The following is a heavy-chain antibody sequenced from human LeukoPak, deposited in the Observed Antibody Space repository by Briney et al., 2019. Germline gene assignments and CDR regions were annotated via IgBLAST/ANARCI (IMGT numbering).Heavy chain of an antibody. CDR1: GFTFSSYA. D-gene: IGHD5-18*01. CDR2: ISGSGGST. CDR3: ARHRYTTMDDAFDI. V-gene: IGHV3-23*01. J-gene: IGHJ3*02. Sequence: PGGSLRLSCAASGFTFSSYAMSWVRQAPGKGLEWVSAISGSGGSTYYADSVKGRFTISRDNAKNSLYLQMNSLRAEDTALYYCARHRYTTMDDAFDIWGQGTMVTVSS.